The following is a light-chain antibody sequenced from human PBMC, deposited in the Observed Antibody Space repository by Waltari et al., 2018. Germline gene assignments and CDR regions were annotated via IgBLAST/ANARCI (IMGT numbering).Light chain of an antibody. Sequence: QLVLTQSPSASASLGASVKLTCTLSSGHSSHAIAWLQEQPGTGPRYLMKVNSDGSHSKGDEIPDRFSGSSSGAERYLTIASLQSEDEADYYCQTGGHGTWVFGGGTKLTVL. V-gene: IGLV4-69*01. CDR1: SGHSSHA. CDR3: QTGGHGTWV. J-gene: IGLJ3*02. CDR2: VNSDGSH.